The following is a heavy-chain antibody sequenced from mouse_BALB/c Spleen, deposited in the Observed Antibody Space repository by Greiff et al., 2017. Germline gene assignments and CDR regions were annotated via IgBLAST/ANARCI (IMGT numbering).Heavy chain of an antibody. V-gene: IGHV1-4*02. Sequence: QVQLQQSAAELARPGASVKMSCKASGYTFTSYTMHWVKQRPGQGLEWIGYINPSSGYTEYNQKFKDKTTLTADKSSSTAYMQLSSLTSEDSAVYYCARESMITRGYWYFDVWGAGTTVTVSS. CDR2: INPSSGYT. CDR1: GYTFTSYT. CDR3: ARESMITRGYWYFDV. D-gene: IGHD2-4*01. J-gene: IGHJ1*01.